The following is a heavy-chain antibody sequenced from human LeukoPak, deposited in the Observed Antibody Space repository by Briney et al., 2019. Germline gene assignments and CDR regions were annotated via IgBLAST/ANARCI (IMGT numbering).Heavy chain of an antibody. CDR1: GFTFSSYW. CDR2: IYYSGST. CDR3: ASFYCSGGSCYQYYYYYYMDV. V-gene: IGHV4-39*01. D-gene: IGHD2-15*01. J-gene: IGHJ6*03. Sequence: RSGGSLRLSCAASGFTFSSYWMSWVRQPPGKGLEWIGIIYYSGSTYSNPSLRSRVTISVDTSKNQFSLKLSSVTAADTAVYYCASFYCSGGSCYQYYYYYYMDVWGKGTTVTISS.